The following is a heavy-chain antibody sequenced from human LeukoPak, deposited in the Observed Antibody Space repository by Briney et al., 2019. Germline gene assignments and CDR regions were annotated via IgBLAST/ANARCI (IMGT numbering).Heavy chain of an antibody. J-gene: IGHJ4*02. D-gene: IGHD3-22*01. CDR3: AKDLDHSSGYPGVFDY. CDR1: GFTFSSYG. V-gene: IGHV3-30*18. Sequence: PGRSLRLSCAASGFTFSSYGMHWVRQAPGKGLEWVAVISYDGSNKYYADSVKGRFTISRDNSKNTLYLQMNSLRAEDTAVYYCAKDLDHSSGYPGVFDYWGQGTLVTVSS. CDR2: ISYDGSNK.